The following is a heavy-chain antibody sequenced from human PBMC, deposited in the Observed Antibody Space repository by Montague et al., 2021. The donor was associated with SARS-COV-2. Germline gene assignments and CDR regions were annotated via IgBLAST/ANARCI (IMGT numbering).Heavy chain of an antibody. J-gene: IGHJ5*02. Sequence: TLSLTCAVSGGSVSSGDFFWTWLRQPPGRGLEWIRSISHSGGSKYNPSRKSRISLSLDTSANPFSLSLNSATAADSATYYCGRLTVIVDTSGATLHWFDPWGQGALVTVSS. CDR1: GGSVSSGDFF. D-gene: IGHD2-21*02. CDR3: GRLTVIVDTSGATLHWFDP. V-gene: IGHV4-30-2*05. CDR2: ISHSGGS.